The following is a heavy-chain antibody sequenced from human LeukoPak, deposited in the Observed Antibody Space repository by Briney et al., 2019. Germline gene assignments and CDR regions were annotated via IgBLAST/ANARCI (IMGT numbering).Heavy chain of an antibody. CDR1: GYTFTGYY. J-gene: IGHJ4*02. V-gene: IGHV1-2*02. D-gene: IGHD1-26*01. Sequence: GASVKVSCKASGYTFTGYYMHWVRQAPGQGLEWMGWINPNGGGTNYAQKFQGRVTMTRDTSISTAYMELSRLRSDDTAVYYCARVRWELLRPFDYWGQGTLVTVSS. CDR2: INPNGGGT. CDR3: ARVRWELLRPFDY.